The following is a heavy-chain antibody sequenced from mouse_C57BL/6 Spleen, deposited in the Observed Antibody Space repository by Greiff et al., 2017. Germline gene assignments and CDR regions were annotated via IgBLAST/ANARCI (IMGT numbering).Heavy chain of an antibody. Sequence: VQLQQPGAELVKPGASVKMSCKASGYTFTTYPIEWMKQNPGKSLEWIGNFHPYNDDTKYNEKFKGKATLTVEKSSSTVYLELSRLTSDDSAVYYCARRVYGSSYDYFDYWGQGTTLTVSS. J-gene: IGHJ2*01. CDR2: FHPYNDDT. CDR3: ARRVYGSSYDYFDY. V-gene: IGHV1-47*01. CDR1: GYTFTTYP. D-gene: IGHD1-1*01.